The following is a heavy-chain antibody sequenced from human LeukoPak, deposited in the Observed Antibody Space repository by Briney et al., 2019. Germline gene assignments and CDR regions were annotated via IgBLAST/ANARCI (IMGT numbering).Heavy chain of an antibody. D-gene: IGHD1-26*01. Sequence: GRSLRLSCAASGFTFGRYAMSWVRQAPGKGLEGVSAISGSGGSTYYTESVKGRFTISRDNSKNTLFLQANSLRAEDTAVYFCAIRTGRGTFDYWGQGTLVTVSS. V-gene: IGHV3-23*01. J-gene: IGHJ4*02. CDR3: AIRTGRGTFDY. CDR1: GFTFGRYA. CDR2: ISGSGGST.